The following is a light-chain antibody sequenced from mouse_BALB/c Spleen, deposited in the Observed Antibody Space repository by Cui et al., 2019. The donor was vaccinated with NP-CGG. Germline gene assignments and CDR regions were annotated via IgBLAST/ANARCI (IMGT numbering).Light chain of an antibody. CDR3: ALWYSNHWV. J-gene: IGLJ1*01. V-gene: IGLV1*01. CDR2: GTN. CDR1: TGAVTTSNY. Sequence: QAALPQESALTTSPGETVTLTCRSSTGAVTTSNYANWVQEKPDHLFTGLIGGTNNRAPGVPARFSGSLIGDKAALTITGAQTEDEAIYFCALWYSNHWVFGGGTKLTVL.